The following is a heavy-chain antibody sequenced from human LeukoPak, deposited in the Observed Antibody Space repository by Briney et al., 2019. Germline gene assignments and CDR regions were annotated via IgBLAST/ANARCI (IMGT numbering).Heavy chain of an antibody. J-gene: IGHJ6*04. V-gene: IGHV3-7*01. CDR1: GFRFSHYW. CDR3: AKGGHLNV. Sequence: GGSLRLFRAASGFRFSHYWMSWVPQAPGKGLEWVANLNADGSEKYYLDSMKGRSTTSRDNAKNSVYLQMNSLRAQDTAVYYCAKGGHLNVWGKGTTVIISS. CDR2: LNADGSEK.